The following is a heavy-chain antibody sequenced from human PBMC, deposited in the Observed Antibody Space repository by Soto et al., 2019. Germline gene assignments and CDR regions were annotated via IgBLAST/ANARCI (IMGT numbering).Heavy chain of an antibody. Sequence: PSETLSLTCAVYGGSFSGYYWSWIRQPPGKGLEWIGEINHSGSTNYNPSLKSRVTISVDTSKNQFSLKLSSVTAADTAVYYCASGLTTVTRYYYYGMDVWGQGTTVTVSS. CDR1: GGSFSGYY. CDR2: INHSGST. CDR3: ASGLTTVTRYYYYGMDV. D-gene: IGHD4-17*01. J-gene: IGHJ6*02. V-gene: IGHV4-34*01.